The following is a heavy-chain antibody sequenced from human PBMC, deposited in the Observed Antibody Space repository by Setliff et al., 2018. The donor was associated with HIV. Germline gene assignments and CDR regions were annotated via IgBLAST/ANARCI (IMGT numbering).Heavy chain of an antibody. CDR3: ARGTKLVWGRWFDP. V-gene: IGHV4-34*01. CDR1: GGSFSDYY. Sequence: SQTLSLTCAVYGGSFSDYYWTWIRQTPRKRLEWIGELNDSGSTNYNPSLRSRVTMSVDTSKNQFSLRLTSVTAADTAIYYCARGTKLVWGRWFDPWGQGTLVTVSS. D-gene: IGHD6-6*01. CDR2: LNDSGST. J-gene: IGHJ5*02.